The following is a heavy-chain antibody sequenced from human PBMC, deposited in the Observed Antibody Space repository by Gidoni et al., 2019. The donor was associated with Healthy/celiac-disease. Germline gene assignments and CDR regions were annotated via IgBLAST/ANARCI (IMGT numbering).Heavy chain of an antibody. D-gene: IGHD4-17*01. J-gene: IGHJ4*02. CDR1: GYTLTELS. CDR3: ATGRKIYGDYGLYYFDY. CDR2: VDPEDGET. V-gene: IGHV1-24*01. Sequence: QVQRVQSGAAVKKPGASVKVSCKVSGYTLTELSMHWVRQAPGKGLEWMGGVDPEDGETIYAQKFQGRVTMTEDTSTDTAYMELSSLRSEDTAVYYCATGRKIYGDYGLYYFDYWGQGTLVTVSS.